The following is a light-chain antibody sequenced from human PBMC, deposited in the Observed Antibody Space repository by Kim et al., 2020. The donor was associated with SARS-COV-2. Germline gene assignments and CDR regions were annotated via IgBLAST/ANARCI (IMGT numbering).Light chain of an antibody. CDR3: GTWDSSLSAAV. CDR1: SSNIGNTY. Sequence: GQKLPIYVSGDSSNIGNTYVTWYQQLPGTAPKVLIYDNNRRPSGIPDRFSGSKSGTSATLGITGLQTGDEADYYCGTWDSSLSAAVFGGGTQLTVL. V-gene: IGLV1-51*01. CDR2: DNN. J-gene: IGLJ7*01.